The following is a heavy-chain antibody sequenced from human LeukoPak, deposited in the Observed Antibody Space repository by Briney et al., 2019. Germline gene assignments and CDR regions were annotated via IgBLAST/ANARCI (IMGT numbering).Heavy chain of an antibody. V-gene: IGHV4-34*01. Sequence: SETLSLTCAVYGGSFSGYYWSWIRQPPGKGLEWIGEINHSGSTNYNPSLKSRVTISVDTSKNQFSLKLSSVTAADTAVYYCARPYYDYVWGSYGMNWFDPWGQGTLVTVSS. CDR3: ARPYYDYVWGSYGMNWFDP. D-gene: IGHD3-16*01. CDR1: GGSFSGYY. J-gene: IGHJ5*02. CDR2: INHSGST.